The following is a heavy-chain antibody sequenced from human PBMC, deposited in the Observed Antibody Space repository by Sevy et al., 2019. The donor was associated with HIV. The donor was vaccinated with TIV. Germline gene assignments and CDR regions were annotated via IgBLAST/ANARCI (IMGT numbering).Heavy chain of an antibody. Sequence: GGSLRLSCAASGFTFSGSAMHWVRQASGKGLEWVGRIRSKANSYATAYAASVKGRFTISRDDSKNTAYLQMNSLKTEDTAVYYCTRHSERVVVAATGYYYYMDVWGKRTTVTVSS. CDR1: GFTFSGSA. J-gene: IGHJ6*03. CDR3: TRHSERVVVAATGYYYYMDV. CDR2: IRSKANSYAT. V-gene: IGHV3-73*01. D-gene: IGHD2-15*01.